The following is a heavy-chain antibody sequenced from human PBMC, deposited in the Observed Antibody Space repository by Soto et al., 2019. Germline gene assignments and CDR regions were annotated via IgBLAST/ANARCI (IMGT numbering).Heavy chain of an antibody. V-gene: IGHV3-21*01. D-gene: IGHD2-21*02. Sequence: EVQLVESGGGLVKPGGSLRLSCAASGFTFSRSAMNWVRQAPGKGLVWVSSISGSSSSIDYADSVKGRFTISQDNAKNLLYLQMNSLRAEDTAVYYCAPDPFGGGDPEWFDPWGQGTLVTVSS. CDR2: ISGSSSSI. CDR1: GFTFSRSA. J-gene: IGHJ5*02. CDR3: APDPFGGGDPEWFDP.